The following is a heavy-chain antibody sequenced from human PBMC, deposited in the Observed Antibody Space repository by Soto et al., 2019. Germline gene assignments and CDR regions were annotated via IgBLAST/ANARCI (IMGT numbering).Heavy chain of an antibody. CDR1: GYTFTSYS. CDR2: INPRGGRT. Sequence: QVHLVQSGTEVKKPGASVTVSCRASGYTFTSYSLHWVRQAPGKGHEWMGLINPRGGRTTYAQKLQGRITITRDTSTSTVYMEVNSLRPEDTAVYYCARETTVADPYYFFYGLDVWGQGTRVNVSS. CDR3: ARETTVADPYYFFYGLDV. D-gene: IGHD4-17*01. J-gene: IGHJ6*02. V-gene: IGHV1-46*04.